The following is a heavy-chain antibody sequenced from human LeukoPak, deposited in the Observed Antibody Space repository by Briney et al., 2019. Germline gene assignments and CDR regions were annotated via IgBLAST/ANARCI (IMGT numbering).Heavy chain of an antibody. CDR3: AKDWGYYYDSSAPSDV. D-gene: IGHD3-22*01. CDR1: GFTFSSYA. J-gene: IGHJ6*04. V-gene: IGHV3-23*01. CDR2: ISGSGGST. Sequence: GGSLRLSCAASGFTFSSYAMSWVRQAPGKGLEWVSAISGSGGSTYYADSVKGRFTISRDNSKNTLYLQMNSLRAEDTAVYYCAKDWGYYYDSSAPSDVWGKGTTVTVSS.